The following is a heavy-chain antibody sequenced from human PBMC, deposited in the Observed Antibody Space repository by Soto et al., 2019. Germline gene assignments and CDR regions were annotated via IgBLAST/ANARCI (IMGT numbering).Heavy chain of an antibody. Sequence: LRLSCAASGFTFSSYGMHWVRQAPGKGLEWVAVISYDGSNKYYADSVKGRFTISRDNSKNTLYLQMNSLRAEDTAVYYCAKDSGYSSSWYFDYWGQGTLVTVSS. CDR2: ISYDGSNK. CDR3: AKDSGYSSSWYFDY. CDR1: GFTFSSYG. D-gene: IGHD6-13*01. J-gene: IGHJ4*02. V-gene: IGHV3-30*18.